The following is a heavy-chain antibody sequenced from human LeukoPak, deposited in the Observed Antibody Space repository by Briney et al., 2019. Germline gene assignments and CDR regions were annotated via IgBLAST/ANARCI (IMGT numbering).Heavy chain of an antibody. D-gene: IGHD3-3*01. CDR3: ARGTSSITIFGDPFDY. CDR1: GGSISSGGYY. CDR2: IYHSGST. V-gene: IGHV4-30-2*01. J-gene: IGHJ4*02. Sequence: PSETLSLTCTVSGGSISSGGYYWSWIRQPPGKGLEWIGYIYHSGSTYYNPSLKSRVTISVDRSKNQFSLKLSSVTAADTAVYYCARGTSSITIFGDPFDYWGQGTLVTVSS.